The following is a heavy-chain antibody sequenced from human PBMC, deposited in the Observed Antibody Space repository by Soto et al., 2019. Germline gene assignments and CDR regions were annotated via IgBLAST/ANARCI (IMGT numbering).Heavy chain of an antibody. CDR2: ISYDGSNK. CDR1: GFTFSSYA. V-gene: IGHV3-30-3*01. Sequence: QVQLVESGGGVVQPGRSLRLSCAASGFTFSSYAMHRVRQAPGKGLEWVAVISYDGSNKYYADSVKGRFTISRDNSKNTLYLQMNSLRAEDTAVYYCARDERGGWYHLIFYFDYWGQGTLVTVSS. CDR3: ARDERGGWYHLIFYFDY. D-gene: IGHD6-19*01. J-gene: IGHJ4*02.